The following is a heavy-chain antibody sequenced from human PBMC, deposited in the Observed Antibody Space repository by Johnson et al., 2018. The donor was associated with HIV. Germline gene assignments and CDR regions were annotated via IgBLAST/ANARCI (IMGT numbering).Heavy chain of an antibody. CDR3: ARGGYSPDDAFDI. V-gene: IGHV3-30*04. CDR1: GFTFSSYA. Sequence: QVQLVESGGGVVQPGRSLRLSCAASGFTFSSYAMHWVRQAPGXXLEWXAXXSFAGSXXXXXXXXXVXFTISRDNSKITLYLQMNSLRAEDTAVYYCARGGYSPDDAFDIWGQGTMVTVSS. J-gene: IGHJ3*02. D-gene: IGHD5-18*01. CDR2: XSFAGSXX.